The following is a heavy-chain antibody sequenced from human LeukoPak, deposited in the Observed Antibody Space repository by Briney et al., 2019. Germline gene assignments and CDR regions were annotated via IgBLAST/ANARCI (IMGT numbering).Heavy chain of an antibody. J-gene: IGHJ6*03. D-gene: IGHD1-14*01. CDR2: IRYDGSNK. Sequence: LPGGSLRLSCAASGFTFSSYGMHWVRQAPGKGLEWVAFIRYDGSNKYYADSVKGRFTISRDNSKNTLYLQMNSLRAGDTAVYYCAKGYNKLGYYYYYYMDVWGKGTTVTISS. CDR3: AKGYNKLGYYYYYYMDV. CDR1: GFTFSSYG. V-gene: IGHV3-30*02.